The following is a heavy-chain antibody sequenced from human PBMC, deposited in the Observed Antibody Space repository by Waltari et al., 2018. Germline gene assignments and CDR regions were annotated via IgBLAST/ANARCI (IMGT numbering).Heavy chain of an antibody. CDR1: GFSFIGFA. V-gene: IGHV3-23*01. CDR2: ISGSGATP. Sequence: EVQLLESAGGLVQPGEALRLSCPASGFSFIGFAMTWVRQAPGEGLECVASISGSGATPFYADSVKGRFTIVRDNSRDTVYLQMNSLRVDDSAVYYCAKGSRGYTNYFFDSWGQGTLVSVSS. CDR3: AKGSRGYTNYFFDS. D-gene: IGHD3-16*02. J-gene: IGHJ4*02.